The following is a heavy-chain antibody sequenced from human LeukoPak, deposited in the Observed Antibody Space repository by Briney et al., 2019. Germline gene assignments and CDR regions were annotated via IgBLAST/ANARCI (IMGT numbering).Heavy chain of an antibody. J-gene: IGHJ4*02. V-gene: IGHV1-18*01. Sequence: ASVKVSCKASGGTFSSYAISWVRQAPGQGLEWMGWISAYNGNTNYAQKLQGRVTMTTDTSTSTAHMELRSLRSDDTAVYYCARDRSEPDIVVVPAAIPIDYWGQGTLVTVSS. CDR3: ARDRSEPDIVVVPAAIPIDY. CDR2: ISAYNGNT. CDR1: GGTFSSYA. D-gene: IGHD2-2*02.